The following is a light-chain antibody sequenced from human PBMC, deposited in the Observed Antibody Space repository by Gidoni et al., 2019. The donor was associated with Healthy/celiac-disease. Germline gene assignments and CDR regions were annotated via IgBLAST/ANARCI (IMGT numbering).Light chain of an antibody. CDR3: QQYNSYPYT. Sequence: DIQIAQSPSTRSASVGDRVTITCRASQSISSWLAWYQQKPGKAPTLLIYKASSLESGVPSRFSGSGSGTEFTLTISSLQPDDFSTYYCQQYNSYPYTFGQGTKLEIK. J-gene: IGKJ2*01. CDR1: QSISSW. V-gene: IGKV1-5*03. CDR2: KAS.